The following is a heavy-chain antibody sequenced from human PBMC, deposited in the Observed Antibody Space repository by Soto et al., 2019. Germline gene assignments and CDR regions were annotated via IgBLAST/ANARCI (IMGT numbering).Heavy chain of an antibody. CDR3: ARGSYHASSGYGYSQH. J-gene: IGHJ1*01. V-gene: IGHV3-23*01. CDR2: ISGSGGST. Sequence: EVQLLESGGGLVQPGGSLRLSCAASGFTFSSYAMSWVRQAPGKGLEWVSAISGSGGSTYYADSVKGRFTISRDNSKNTLYMQMTSMRAEDTAVYYCARGSYHASSGYGYSQHWGQGTLVTVSS. D-gene: IGHD3-22*01. CDR1: GFTFSSYA.